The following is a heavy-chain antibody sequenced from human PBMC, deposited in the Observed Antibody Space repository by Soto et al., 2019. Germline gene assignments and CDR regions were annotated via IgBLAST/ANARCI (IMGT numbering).Heavy chain of an antibody. CDR1: GGTFSSFA. Sequence: VASVKVSCKASGGTFSSFAISWVRQAPGQGLEWMGGIIPIFGIANFAQKFQGRVTITADESTNTAYMELSSLRSEDTAAYYCASPSGNRRTFDYWGQGTLVTVSS. J-gene: IGHJ4*02. CDR2: IIPIFGIA. V-gene: IGHV1-69*13. CDR3: ASPSGNRRTFDY.